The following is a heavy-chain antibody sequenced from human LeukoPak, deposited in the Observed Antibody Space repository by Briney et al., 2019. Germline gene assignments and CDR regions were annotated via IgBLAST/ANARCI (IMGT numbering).Heavy chain of an antibody. CDR2: INHSGST. D-gene: IGHD1-26*01. V-gene: IGHV4-34*01. J-gene: IGHJ4*02. CDR1: GGSFSGYY. CDR3: ARDLGGSLDY. Sequence: PSETLSLTCAVYGGSFSGYYWSWIRQPPGKGLEWIGEINHSGSTNYNPSLKSRVTISVDTSKNQFSLKLSSVTAADTAVYYCARDLGGSLDYWGQETLVTVSS.